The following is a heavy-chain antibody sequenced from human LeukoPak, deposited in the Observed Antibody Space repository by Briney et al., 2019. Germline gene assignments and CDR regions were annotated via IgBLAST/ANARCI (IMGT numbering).Heavy chain of an antibody. CDR3: AKDPLNTVMVSPTFDY. Sequence: GGSLRLSCVVFGFPFSSYAMSWVRQAPGKGLEWVSGISGSGDDTYYAASVKGRFTVSRDTSKNTLYLQMNSLRAEDTAVYYCAKDPLNTVMVSPTFDYWGQGTLVTVSS. CDR1: GFPFSSYA. J-gene: IGHJ4*02. V-gene: IGHV3-23*01. CDR2: ISGSGDDT. D-gene: IGHD5-18*01.